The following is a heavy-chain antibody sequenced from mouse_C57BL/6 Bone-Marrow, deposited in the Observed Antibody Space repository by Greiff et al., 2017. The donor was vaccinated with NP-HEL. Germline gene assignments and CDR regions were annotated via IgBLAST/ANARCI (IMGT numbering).Heavy chain of an antibody. Sequence: VQLKESGPVLVKPGPSVKISCKASGFTFTDYYMHWVKQSHGKSLEWIGLVYPYNGGTSYNQKFKGKATLTVDTSSSTAYMELNSLTSEDSAVYYCARLGYYSNYFIAYWGQGTLVTVSA. D-gene: IGHD2-5*01. CDR1: GFTFTDYY. V-gene: IGHV1-36*01. CDR2: VYPYNGGT. CDR3: ARLGYYSNYFIAY. J-gene: IGHJ3*01.